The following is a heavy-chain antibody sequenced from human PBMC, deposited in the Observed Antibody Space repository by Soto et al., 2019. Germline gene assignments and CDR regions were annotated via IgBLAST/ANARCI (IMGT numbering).Heavy chain of an antibody. D-gene: IGHD5-12*01. CDR2: INHSGST. J-gene: IGHJ5*02. CDR3: ARGRGSSGYVWFDP. Sequence: QVQLQQWGAGLLKPSETLSLTCAVYGGSFSGYYWSWIRQPPGKGLEWIGEINHSGSTNYNPSLKSRVTISVDTSKNQFSLKLSSVTAADTAVYYCARGRGSSGYVWFDPWGQGTLVTVSS. CDR1: GGSFSGYY. V-gene: IGHV4-34*01.